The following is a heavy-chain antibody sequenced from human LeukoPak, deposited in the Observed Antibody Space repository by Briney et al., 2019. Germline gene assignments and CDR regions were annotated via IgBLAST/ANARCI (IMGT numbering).Heavy chain of an antibody. J-gene: IGHJ6*03. CDR2: ISYDGSNK. CDR1: GFTFSSYA. D-gene: IGHD5-18*01. Sequence: GGSLRLSCAASGFTFSSYAMHWVRQAPGKGLEWVAVISYDGSNKYYADSVKGRFTISRDNSKNTLYLQMNSLRAEDTAVYYCARDFADTHTVTADVYYMDVWGKGTTVTVSS. V-gene: IGHV3-30-3*01. CDR3: ARDFADTHTVTADVYYMDV.